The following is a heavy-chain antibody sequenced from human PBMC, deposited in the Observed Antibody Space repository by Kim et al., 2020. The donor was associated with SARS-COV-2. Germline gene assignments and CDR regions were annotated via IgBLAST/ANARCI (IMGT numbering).Heavy chain of an antibody. CDR2: IYYSGST. CDR1: GGSISSYY. Sequence: SETLSLTCTVSGGSISSYYWSWIRQPPGKGLEWIGYIYYSGSTNYNPSLKSRVTISVDTSKNQFSLKLSSVTAADTAVYYCARYSSRDIVVVPAAYDPFDIWGQGTMVTVSS. V-gene: IGHV4-59*01. CDR3: ARYSSRDIVVVPAAYDPFDI. J-gene: IGHJ3*02. D-gene: IGHD2-2*01.